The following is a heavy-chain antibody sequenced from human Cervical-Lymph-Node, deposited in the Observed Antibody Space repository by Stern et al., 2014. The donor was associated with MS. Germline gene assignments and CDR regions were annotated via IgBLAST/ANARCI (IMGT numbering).Heavy chain of an antibody. CDR1: GGSVTSGSYY. J-gene: IGHJ4*02. D-gene: IGHD2-15*01. CDR2: VYYSGSA. Sequence: QLQLQESGPGLVKPSETLSLTCTVSGGSVTSGSYYWSWIRQHPGKGLEWIGYVYYSGSASYTPSLRSRVTISVDTSKNQFSLKLSSVTAADTAVYYCARVVVVVAADYFDYWGQGTMVTVSS. CDR3: ARVVVVVAADYFDY. V-gene: IGHV4-61*01.